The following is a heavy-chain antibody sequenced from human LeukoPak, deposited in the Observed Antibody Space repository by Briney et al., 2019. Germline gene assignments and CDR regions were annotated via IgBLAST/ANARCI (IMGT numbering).Heavy chain of an antibody. Sequence: PSETLSLTCAVSGGSISSTSYYWAWIRQPPGKGLMWIGTIYYSGSTYHNPSLKSRVTLSVDTSRNQFSLRLSSVDAADTAVYYCAKAGVRYFDSSGLYAFDFWGQGTTVTVSS. CDR3: AKAGVRYFDSSGLYAFDF. CDR1: GGSISSTSYY. J-gene: IGHJ3*01. D-gene: IGHD3-22*01. CDR2: IYYSGST. V-gene: IGHV4-39*01.